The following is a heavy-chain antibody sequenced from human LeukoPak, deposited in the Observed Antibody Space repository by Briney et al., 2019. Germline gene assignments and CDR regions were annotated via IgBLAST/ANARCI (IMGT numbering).Heavy chain of an antibody. V-gene: IGHV3-53*01. CDR2: IYSGGST. Sequence: GGSLRLSCAASGFTFSTYWMTWVRQAPGKGLEWVSVIYSGGSTYYADSVRGRFTISRDNSKNTLYLQMNSLRAEDTAVYYCARGAMVRGATIYFDYWGQGTLVTVSS. J-gene: IGHJ4*02. CDR3: ARGAMVRGATIYFDY. CDR1: GFTFSTYW. D-gene: IGHD3-10*01.